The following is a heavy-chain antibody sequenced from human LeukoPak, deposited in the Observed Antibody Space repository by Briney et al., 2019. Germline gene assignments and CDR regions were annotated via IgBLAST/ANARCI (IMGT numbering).Heavy chain of an antibody. D-gene: IGHD3-10*01. CDR2: ITANSATT. CDR3: ATEGYGLGNYALDH. Sequence: GGSLRLSCATSRLTLSRYTMNWVRQAPGRGLEWVSDITANSATTHYADSVKGRFTISRDNAKNSLYLQMNSLRAEDTAIYYCATEGYGLGNYALDHWGEGALVTVSS. V-gene: IGHV3-48*01. CDR1: RLTLSRYT. J-gene: IGHJ4*02.